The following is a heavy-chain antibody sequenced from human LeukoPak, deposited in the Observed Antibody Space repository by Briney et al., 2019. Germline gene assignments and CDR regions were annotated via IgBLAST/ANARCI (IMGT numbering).Heavy chain of an antibody. CDR1: GFTFTNAG. V-gene: IGHV3-30*01. CDR3: ASEDVDTGDF. D-gene: IGHD5-18*01. Sequence: PGGSLRLSCAASGFTFTNAGIHWVRLAAGKGLEWVSFISHDGTNKYYSDSVDGRFIVSRLHPQNTVYLQMNDLRPEDTATYYCASEDVDTGDFWGQGTLVTVSS. CDR2: ISHDGTNK. J-gene: IGHJ4*02.